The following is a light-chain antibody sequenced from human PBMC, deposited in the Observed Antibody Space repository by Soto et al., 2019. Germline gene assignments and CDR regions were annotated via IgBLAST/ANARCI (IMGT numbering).Light chain of an antibody. CDR2: DVS. CDR1: SSDVGRYDY. V-gene: IGLV2-11*01. CDR3: CSFAGSYTEV. J-gene: IGLJ1*01. Sequence: QSALTQPRSVSGSPGQSVTISCTGTSSDVGRYDYVSWYQQHPGKAPKLIIYDVSERPSGVPDRFSGSKFGNTASLTISGLQAEDEADYSCCSFAGSYTEVFGTGTKLTVL.